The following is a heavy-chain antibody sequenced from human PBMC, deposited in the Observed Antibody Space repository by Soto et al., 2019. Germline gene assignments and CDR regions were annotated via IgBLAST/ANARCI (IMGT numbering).Heavy chain of an antibody. CDR2: VYHSGST. V-gene: IGHV4-4*02. D-gene: IGHD6-13*01. Sequence: PSETLSLTCRVSGDSISSTFWWTWVRQPPGKGLEWIGEVYHSGSTRYNLSLKGRVIISVDTSKNQFSLKLSSVTAADTAVYYCARVFSDSSSFFDPWGQGTLVTV. J-gene: IGHJ5*02. CDR3: ARVFSDSSSFFDP. CDR1: GDSISSTFW.